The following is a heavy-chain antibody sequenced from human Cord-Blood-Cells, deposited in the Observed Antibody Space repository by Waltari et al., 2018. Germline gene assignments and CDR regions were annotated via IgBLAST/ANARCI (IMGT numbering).Heavy chain of an antibody. CDR3: AREATIFGVVIILNAFDI. Sequence: QVQLVQSGAEVKKPGASVKVSCKASGYTFTGYYMHWVRQAPGQGLEWMGWINPKSGGTNYAQKFQGRVTMTRDTSISTAYMELSRLRSDDTAVYYCAREATIFGVVIILNAFDIWGQGTMVTVSS. J-gene: IGHJ3*02. CDR1: GYTFTGYY. D-gene: IGHD3-3*01. V-gene: IGHV1-2*02. CDR2: INPKSGGT.